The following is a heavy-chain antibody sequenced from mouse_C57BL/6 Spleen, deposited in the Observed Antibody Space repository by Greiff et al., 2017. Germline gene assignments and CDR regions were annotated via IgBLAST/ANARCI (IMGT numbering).Heavy chain of an antibody. D-gene: IGHD2-1*01. CDR3: ARKGGYGNYAWFAY. J-gene: IGHJ3*01. CDR1: GFSLTSYD. CDR2: IWSGGST. Sequence: VMLVESGPGLVQPSQSLSITCTVSGFSLTSYDVHWVRQSPGKGLEWLGVIWSGGSTDYHAAFISRLSISKDNSKSQVFFKMNSLQADDTAIYYCARKGGYGNYAWFAYWGQGTLVTVSA. V-gene: IGHV2-2*01.